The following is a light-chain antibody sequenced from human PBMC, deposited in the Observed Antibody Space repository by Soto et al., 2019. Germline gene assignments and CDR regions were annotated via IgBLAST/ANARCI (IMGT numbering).Light chain of an antibody. V-gene: IGLV2-11*01. CDR1: SRDVGAYNY. CDR2: DVS. Sequence: QSALTQPRSVSGSPGQSVTISCTGTSRDVGAYNYVSWHQQHPGKAPKLIIYDVSKWPSGVPDRFSGSKSGNTASLTISGLQAEDEADYYCCSSAGSSTVIFGGGTKLTVL. CDR3: CSSAGSSTVI. J-gene: IGLJ2*01.